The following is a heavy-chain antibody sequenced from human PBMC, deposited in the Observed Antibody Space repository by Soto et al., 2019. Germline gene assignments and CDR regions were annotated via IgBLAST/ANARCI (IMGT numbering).Heavy chain of an antibody. Sequence: GGSLRLSCAASGLTFPNYAMAWVRQAPGKGLEWVSVLSGSGGVTYYADSVKGRFTTSRDNSKNTVYLQMDSLRAEDTAVYYCAKKGRSGWYDSFYYYMDVWGNGTTVTVSS. V-gene: IGHV3-23*01. J-gene: IGHJ6*03. CDR3: AKKGRSGWYDSFYYYMDV. D-gene: IGHD6-19*01. CDR2: LSGSGGVT. CDR1: GLTFPNYA.